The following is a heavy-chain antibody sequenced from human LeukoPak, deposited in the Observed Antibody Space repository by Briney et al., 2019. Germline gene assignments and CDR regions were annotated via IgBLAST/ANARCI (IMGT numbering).Heavy chain of an antibody. V-gene: IGHV1-18*01. CDR2: ISAYNGNT. D-gene: IGHD3-22*01. CDR3: ARDRSNYYDSSGYYYDAFDI. Sequence: ASVKVSCKASGYTFTSYGISCVRQAPGQGLEWMGWISAYNGNTNYAQKLQGRVTMTTDTSTSTAYMELRSLRSDDTAVYYCARDRSNYYDSSGYYYDAFDIWGQGTMVTVSS. CDR1: GYTFTSYG. J-gene: IGHJ3*02.